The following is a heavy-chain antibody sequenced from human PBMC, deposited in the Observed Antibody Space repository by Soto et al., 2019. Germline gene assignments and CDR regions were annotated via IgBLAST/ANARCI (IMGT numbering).Heavy chain of an antibody. D-gene: IGHD4-17*01. J-gene: IGHJ6*02. CDR3: VRESYGAFNFYGMDV. V-gene: IGHV3-33*01. CDR2: IWYDGSNK. CDR1: GFTFSSYG. Sequence: GGSLRLCCAASGFTFSSYGMHGVRQAPSKGLEWVAVIWYDGSNKYYADSVKGRFTISRDNSKNTLYLQMNSLRAEDTAVYYCVRESYGAFNFYGMDVWGQGTTVTVSS.